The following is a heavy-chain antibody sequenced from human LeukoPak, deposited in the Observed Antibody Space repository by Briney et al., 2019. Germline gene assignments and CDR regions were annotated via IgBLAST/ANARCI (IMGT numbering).Heavy chain of an antibody. CDR1: GYTFTSYH. CDR2: INPSGGST. Sequence: ASVKVSCKASGYTFTSYHMHWVRQAPGQGLEWMGIINPSGGSTSYAQKFQGRVTMTRDTSTSTAYMELSRLRSDDTAVYYCAREEGYYDSSGYDLGYWGQGTLVTVSS. CDR3: AREEGYYDSSGYDLGY. J-gene: IGHJ4*02. D-gene: IGHD3-22*01. V-gene: IGHV1-46*01.